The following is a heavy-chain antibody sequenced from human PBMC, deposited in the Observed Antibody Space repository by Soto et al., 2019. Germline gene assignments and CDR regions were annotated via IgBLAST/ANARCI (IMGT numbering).Heavy chain of an antibody. CDR1: GGSTSGYY. Sequence: QVQLQESGPGLVKPSETVSVTCNVSGGSTSGYYWTWIRQSPGKGLEWIGYIHSSGTTTYNPSLKSRVTISIGTSKNQVYLRVTSVTAADTAIYYCARHKKWAEQGWFDPWGQGTQVTVSS. D-gene: IGHD1-26*01. V-gene: IGHV4-59*01. CDR2: IHSSGTT. CDR3: ARHKKWAEQGWFDP. J-gene: IGHJ5*02.